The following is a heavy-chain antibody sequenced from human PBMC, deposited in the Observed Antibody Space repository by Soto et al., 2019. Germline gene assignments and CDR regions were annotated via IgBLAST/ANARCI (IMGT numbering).Heavy chain of an antibody. Sequence: GGSLRLSCVASGFTFNNYALSWVRQAPGKGLEWVSIISTTAKSTYYADSVKGRFTISRDNSKNTLYLHMNSLRAEDTAVYYCARSYPNNWYPFDYWGQGTLVTVSS. J-gene: IGHJ4*02. CDR2: ISTTAKST. D-gene: IGHD3-16*02. CDR1: GFTFNNYA. V-gene: IGHV3-23*01. CDR3: ARSYPNNWYPFDY.